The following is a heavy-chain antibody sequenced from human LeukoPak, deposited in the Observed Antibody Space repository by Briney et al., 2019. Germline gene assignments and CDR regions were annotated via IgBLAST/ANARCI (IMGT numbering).Heavy chain of an antibody. D-gene: IGHD1-26*01. Sequence: PGGSLRLSCAASGFTFSSYNMNWVRQAPGKGLEWVSYIDSSSSTIYYADSVKGRFTISRDNAKNSLYLQMNSLRAEDTAVYCCARDGGYSGSYGDSWGQGTLVTVSS. J-gene: IGHJ4*02. V-gene: IGHV3-48*01. CDR1: GFTFSSYN. CDR3: ARDGGYSGSYGDS. CDR2: IDSSSSTI.